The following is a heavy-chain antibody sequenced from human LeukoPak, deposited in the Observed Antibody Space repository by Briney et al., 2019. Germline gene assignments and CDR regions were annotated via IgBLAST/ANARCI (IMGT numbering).Heavy chain of an antibody. CDR2: IYYSGST. V-gene: IGHV4-39*01. Sequence: PSETLSLTCTVSGGSISGSSYYWGWIRQPPGKGLEWIGSIYYSGSTYYNPSLKSRVTISVDTSKNQFSLKLSSVTAADTAVYYCARQGDYGMDVWGQGTTVTVSS. CDR3: ARQGDYGMDV. J-gene: IGHJ6*02. CDR1: GGSISGSSYY.